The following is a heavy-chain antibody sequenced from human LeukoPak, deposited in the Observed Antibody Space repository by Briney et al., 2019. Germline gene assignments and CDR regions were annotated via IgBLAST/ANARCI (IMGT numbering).Heavy chain of an antibody. V-gene: IGHV3-21*01. D-gene: IGHD4-17*01. Sequence: GGSLRLSCAASGFTFSSYSMNWVRQAPGKGLEWVSSITSGSYIYYADSLKGRFTISRDNAKNSLYLQINSLRVEDTAIYYCARDRYGAYDFDSWGQGTLVTVSS. CDR2: ITSGSYI. J-gene: IGHJ4*02. CDR1: GFTFSSYS. CDR3: ARDRYGAYDFDS.